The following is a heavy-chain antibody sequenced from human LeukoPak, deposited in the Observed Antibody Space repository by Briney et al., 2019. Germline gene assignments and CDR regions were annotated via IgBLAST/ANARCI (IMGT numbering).Heavy chain of an antibody. CDR3: ARGSTWDV. CDR2: INHSGST. CDR1: GGSFSGYY. J-gene: IGHJ6*04. V-gene: IGHV4-34*01. Sequence: TSETLSLTCAVYGGSFSGYYWSWIRQPPGKGLEWIGEINHSGSTNYNPSLKSRVTISVDTSKNQFSLKLSSVTATDTALYYCARGSTWDVWGKGTTVTVSS.